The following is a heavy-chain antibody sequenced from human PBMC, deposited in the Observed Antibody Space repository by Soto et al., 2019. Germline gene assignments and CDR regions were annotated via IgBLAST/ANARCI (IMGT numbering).Heavy chain of an antibody. Sequence: AETLSLTCTVSGGSISNYYWIWVRQPSGKGLELIVYVYSSGSANYNPSLKSRVTISVSSSKNQFSLKLTSVTAADTAVYYCARLRGSSFSLDYWGQGSLVTVSS. CDR2: VYSSGSA. V-gene: IGHV4-59*01. J-gene: IGHJ4*02. CDR3: ARLRGSSFSLDY. D-gene: IGHD1-26*01. CDR1: GGSISNYY.